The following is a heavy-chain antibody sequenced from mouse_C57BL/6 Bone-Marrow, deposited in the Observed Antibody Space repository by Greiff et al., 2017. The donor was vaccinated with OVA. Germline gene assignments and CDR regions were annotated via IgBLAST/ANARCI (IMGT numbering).Heavy chain of an antibody. J-gene: IGHJ3*01. CDR2: IYPSDSET. CDR3: AREGWLLRFAY. V-gene: IGHV1-61*01. Sequence: QVQLQQPGAELVRPGSSVKLSCKASGYTFTSYWMAWVKQRPGQGLEWIGNIYPSDSETHYNQKFKDKATLTVDKSSSTAYMQLSSLTSEDSAVYYCAREGWLLRFAYWGQGTLVTVSA. CDR1: GYTFTSYW. D-gene: IGHD2-3*01.